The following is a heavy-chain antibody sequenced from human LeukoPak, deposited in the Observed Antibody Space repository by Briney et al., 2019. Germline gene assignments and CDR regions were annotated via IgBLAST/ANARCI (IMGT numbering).Heavy chain of an antibody. CDR2: ISGDAGST. J-gene: IGHJ4*02. CDR3: AKDIYRGLDMATRPDY. D-gene: IGHD5-24*01. Sequence: PGGSLRLSCAASGFRFADYAMHWVRQAPGKGLEWVSLISGDAGSTYYADSVKGRFTISRDDSKNSLYLQMNSLRTEDTAFYYCAKDIYRGLDMATRPDYWGQGTLVTVSS. CDR1: GFRFADYA. V-gene: IGHV3-43*02.